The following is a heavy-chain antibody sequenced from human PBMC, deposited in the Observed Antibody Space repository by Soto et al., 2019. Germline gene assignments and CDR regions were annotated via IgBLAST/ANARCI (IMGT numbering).Heavy chain of an antibody. CDR3: VAGDNADY. J-gene: IGHJ4*02. D-gene: IGHD3-10*01. V-gene: IGHV3-7*03. CDR2: IKSDGSVN. Sequence: EVQVVESGGALARPGESLRLSCVASGITTSVYWMAWVRQAPGRGLEWVASIKSDGSVNYYMDSLKGRFTISRDSAINSLYLQLSSLRGEATAVYFCVAGDNADYWGQGTLVTVSP. CDR1: GITTSVYW.